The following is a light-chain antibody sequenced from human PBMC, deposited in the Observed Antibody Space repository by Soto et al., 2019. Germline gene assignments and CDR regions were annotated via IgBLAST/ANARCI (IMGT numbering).Light chain of an antibody. Sequence: DIQMTQSPSSLSASVGDRVTIACRASQTITGYLNWYQQKPGKAPKLLIYAASTLQSGVPSRFSGSESGTDFTLTISSLQPEDFATYYCQQSHGIPYTFGQGTKLEIK. V-gene: IGKV1-39*01. CDR3: QQSHGIPYT. CDR2: AAS. J-gene: IGKJ2*01. CDR1: QTITGY.